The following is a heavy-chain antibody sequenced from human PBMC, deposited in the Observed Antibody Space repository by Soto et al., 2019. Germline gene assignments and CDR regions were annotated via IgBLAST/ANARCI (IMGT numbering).Heavy chain of an antibody. V-gene: IGHV1-18*01. CDR1: GYTFVYYG. CDR2: INSNNGKT. Sequence: ASVKVSCKASGYTFVYYGFFWVRQAPGQGLQWIGWINSNNGKTNYAQTFQGRVTMTRDTSTATAHMELERLTSDDTAVYYCARVTCSSNTCYRPGVDPWGQGTLVTVSS. D-gene: IGHD2-2*01. CDR3: ARVTCSSNTCYRPGVDP. J-gene: IGHJ5*02.